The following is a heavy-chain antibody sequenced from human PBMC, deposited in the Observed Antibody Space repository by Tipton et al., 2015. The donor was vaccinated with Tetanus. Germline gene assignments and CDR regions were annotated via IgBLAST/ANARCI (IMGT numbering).Heavy chain of an antibody. CDR1: GGSFSGYY. D-gene: IGHD6-19*01. Sequence: TLSLTCAVYGGSFSGYYWSWIRQPPGKGLEWIGAINHSGSTNYNPSLKSRVTISVDTSKNQFSLKLSSVTAADTAVYYCARRRIAVAEMVFDYWGQGTLVTVSS. J-gene: IGHJ4*02. CDR3: ARRRIAVAEMVFDY. V-gene: IGHV4-34*01. CDR2: INHSGST.